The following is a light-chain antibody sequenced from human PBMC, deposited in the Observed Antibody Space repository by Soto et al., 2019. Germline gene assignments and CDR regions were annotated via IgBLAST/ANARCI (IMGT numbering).Light chain of an antibody. V-gene: IGKV2-28*01. CDR2: LGS. J-gene: IGKJ1*01. CDR1: QSLLHSNGYNY. Sequence: DIVMTQSPLSLPVTPGEPASISCRSSQSLLHSNGYNYLDWYLQKPGQSPQLLIYLGSNRASGVPDRFSGSGSGTDFTLTISRLEPDDFAVYYCQHYGDSSWTFGQGTKVEIK. CDR3: QHYGDSSWT.